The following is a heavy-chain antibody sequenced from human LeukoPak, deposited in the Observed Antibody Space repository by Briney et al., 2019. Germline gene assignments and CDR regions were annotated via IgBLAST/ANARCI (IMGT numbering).Heavy chain of an antibody. CDR3: ATAFLYYYGSGTSKFDP. V-gene: IGHV1-24*01. CDR1: GYTLTELS. D-gene: IGHD3-10*01. J-gene: IGHJ5*02. CDR2: FDPEDGET. Sequence: GASVKVSCKVSGYTLTELSMHWVRQAPGKGLEWMGGFDPEDGETIYAQKFQGRVTMTEDTSTDTAYMELSSLRSEDTAVYYCATAFLYYYGSGTSKFDPWGQGTLVTVSS.